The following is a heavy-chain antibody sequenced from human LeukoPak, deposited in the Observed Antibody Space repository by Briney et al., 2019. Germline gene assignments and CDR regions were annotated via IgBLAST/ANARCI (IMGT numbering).Heavy chain of an antibody. V-gene: IGHV3-7*01. CDR3: VREGSGHYFYFFDY. D-gene: IGHD4-17*01. J-gene: IGHJ4*02. CDR2: IKPDGGEK. Sequence: GGSLRLSCAASGFTFSTYWMGWARQSPGKGLEWVASIKPDGGEKYYVDSVKGRFTISRDNAKNSLYLQMNSLRAEDTAVYYCVREGSGHYFYFFDYWGQGTLVTVSS. CDR1: GFTFSTYW.